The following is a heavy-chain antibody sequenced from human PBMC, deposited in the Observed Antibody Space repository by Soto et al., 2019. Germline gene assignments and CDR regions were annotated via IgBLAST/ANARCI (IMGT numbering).Heavy chain of an antibody. Sequence: GGSLRLSCAASGFTFSSYAMSWVRQAPGKGLEWVSAISGSGGSTYYADSVKGRFTISRDNSKNTLYLQMNSLRAEDTAVYYCAKDSPRLDTAMVMSFGYWGQGTLVTVSS. V-gene: IGHV3-23*01. CDR2: ISGSGGST. D-gene: IGHD5-18*01. CDR1: GFTFSSYA. J-gene: IGHJ4*02. CDR3: AKDSPRLDTAMVMSFGY.